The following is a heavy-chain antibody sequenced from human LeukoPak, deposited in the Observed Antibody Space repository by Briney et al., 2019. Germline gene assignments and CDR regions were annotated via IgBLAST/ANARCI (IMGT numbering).Heavy chain of an antibody. D-gene: IGHD2-21*01. CDR3: ARDPQGLGAFDI. V-gene: IGHV3-23*01. J-gene: IGHJ3*02. CDR1: GFSFYDYA. Sequence: PGGSLRLSCEASGFSFYDYAMSWVRQAPGKGLEWVSTISYTGGSTYFADSVKGRFTISRDNSKNTLYLQMNSLRAEDTAVYYCARDPQGLGAFDIWGQGTMVTVSS. CDR2: ISYTGGST.